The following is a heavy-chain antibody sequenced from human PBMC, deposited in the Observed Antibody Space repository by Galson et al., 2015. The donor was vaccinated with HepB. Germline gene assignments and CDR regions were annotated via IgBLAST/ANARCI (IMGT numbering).Heavy chain of an antibody. Sequence: SVKVSCKASGGTFSSYTISWVRQAPGQGLEWMGRIIPILGIANYAQKFQGRVTITADKSTSTAYMELGSLRFEDTAVYYCARDKPRPYYYDSSEVAGGDDAFDIWGQGTMVTVSS. D-gene: IGHD3-22*01. CDR2: IIPILGIA. V-gene: IGHV1-69*04. CDR1: GGTFSSYT. J-gene: IGHJ3*02. CDR3: ARDKPRPYYYDSSEVAGGDDAFDI.